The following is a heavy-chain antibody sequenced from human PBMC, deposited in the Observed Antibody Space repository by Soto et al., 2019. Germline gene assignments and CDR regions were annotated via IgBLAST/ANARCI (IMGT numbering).Heavy chain of an antibody. V-gene: IGHV4-4*02. D-gene: IGHD3-10*01. CDR1: GDSISSSNW. CDR2: IYHSGSA. Sequence: QVQLRESGPGLVKPSGTLSLTCAVSGDSISSSNWWSWVRQPRGKGLEWIGEIYHSGSANYNPSLTSRLTMSVDKAKNQFSLNLTSVTAADTAVYYCARARLGTLFRGFNWLGPWGPGTLVTISS. J-gene: IGHJ5*02. CDR3: ARARLGTLFRGFNWLGP.